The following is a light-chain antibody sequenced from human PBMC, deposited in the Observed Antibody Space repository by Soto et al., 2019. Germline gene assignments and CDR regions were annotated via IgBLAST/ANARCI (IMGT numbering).Light chain of an antibody. Sequence: QSALTQPASVSGSPGQSITIPCTGTSSDVGGYNYVSWYQQHPGKAPKLMIYDVSNRPSGVSNRFSGSKSGNTASLTISGLQAEDEADYYCSSYTSSSTSPVFGGGTKLTVL. V-gene: IGLV2-14*01. CDR1: SSDVGGYNY. CDR3: SSYTSSSTSPV. J-gene: IGLJ2*01. CDR2: DVS.